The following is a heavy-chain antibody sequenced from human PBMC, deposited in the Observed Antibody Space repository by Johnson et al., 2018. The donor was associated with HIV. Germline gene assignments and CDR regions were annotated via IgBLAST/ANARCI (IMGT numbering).Heavy chain of an antibody. V-gene: IGHV3-33*01. CDR1: GFTFSSYG. Sequence: QVQLVESGGGVVQPGRSLRLSCAASGFTFSSYGMHWVRQAPGKGLEWVAFIRYDGSNKYYADSVKGRFTISRDNAKNSLYLQMNSLRAEDTAVYYCAREGILWFGELFLGMGIWGQGTMVIVSS. J-gene: IGHJ3*02. CDR3: AREGILWFGELFLGMGI. CDR2: IRYDGSNK. D-gene: IGHD3-10*01.